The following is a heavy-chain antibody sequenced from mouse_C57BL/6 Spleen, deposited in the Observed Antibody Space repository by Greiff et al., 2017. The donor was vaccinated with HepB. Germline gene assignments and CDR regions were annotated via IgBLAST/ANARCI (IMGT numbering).Heavy chain of an antibody. D-gene: IGHD1-1*01. Sequence: EVKLVESEGGLVQPGSSMKLSCTASGFTFSDYYMAWVRQVPEKGLEWVANINYDGSSTYYLDSLKSRFIISRDNAKNILYLQMSSLKSEDTATYYSARHYYGSSYEGFDYWGQGTTLTVSS. CDR1: GFTFSDYY. CDR2: INYDGSST. CDR3: ARHYYGSSYEGFDY. J-gene: IGHJ2*01. V-gene: IGHV5-16*01.